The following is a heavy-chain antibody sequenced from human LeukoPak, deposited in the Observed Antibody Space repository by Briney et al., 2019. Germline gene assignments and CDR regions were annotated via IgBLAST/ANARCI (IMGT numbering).Heavy chain of an antibody. D-gene: IGHD3-22*01. V-gene: IGHV3-21*01. CDR1: VFTFSSYS. CDR2: ISSSSGYI. CDR3: ARDRRDSSGYYYGHKYYFDY. Sequence: TPGGSLRLSCAASVFTFSSYSMNWVRQAPGKGLEWVSSISSSSGYIYYADSVKGRFTISRDNAKNSLYPQMNSLRAEDTAVYYCARDRRDSSGYYYGHKYYFDYWGQGTLVIVSS. J-gene: IGHJ4*02.